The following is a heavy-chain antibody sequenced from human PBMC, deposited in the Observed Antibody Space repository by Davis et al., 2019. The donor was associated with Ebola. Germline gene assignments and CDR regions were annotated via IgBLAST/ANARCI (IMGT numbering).Heavy chain of an antibody. J-gene: IGHJ4*02. D-gene: IGHD4-17*01. CDR2: VSTRSSYI. CDR1: GFTFSSYT. V-gene: IGHV3-21*01. CDR3: SRGGAVKFDY. Sequence: GSLRLSCIASGFTFSSYTMNWVRQAPGKGLEWVSSVSTRSSYIHYADSVKGRFTISRDNAKSSLYLQMNSLRDEDTALYYCSRGGAVKFDYWGQGTLVTVSS.